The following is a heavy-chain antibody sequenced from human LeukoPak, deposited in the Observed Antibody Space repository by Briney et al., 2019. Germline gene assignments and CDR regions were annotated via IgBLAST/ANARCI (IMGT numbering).Heavy chain of an antibody. D-gene: IGHD3-22*01. V-gene: IGHV3-33*06. CDR3: AKDLYDSSGYYYQGCFDY. CDR1: GFTFSSYG. Sequence: PGGSLRLSCAASGFTFSSYGMHWVRQAPGKGLEWVAVIWYDGSNKYYADSVKGRFTISRDNSKNTLYLQMNSLRAEDTAVYYCAKDLYDSSGYYYQGCFDYWGQGTLVTVSS. J-gene: IGHJ4*02. CDR2: IWYDGSNK.